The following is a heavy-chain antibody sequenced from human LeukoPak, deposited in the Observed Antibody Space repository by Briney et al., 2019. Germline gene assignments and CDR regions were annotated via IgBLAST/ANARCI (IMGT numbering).Heavy chain of an antibody. Sequence: GGSLRLSCAASGFTFSGSAMHWVRQASGKGLEWVGRIRSKANSYATAYAASVTRTFTISRHDSNNPAYLQMNSLKTEDTAVYYCTKHDGRWLQTQWGQGTLVTASS. V-gene: IGHV3-73*01. CDR2: IRSKANSYAT. CDR1: GFTFSGSA. CDR3: TKHDGRWLQTQ. J-gene: IGHJ4*02. D-gene: IGHD5-24*01.